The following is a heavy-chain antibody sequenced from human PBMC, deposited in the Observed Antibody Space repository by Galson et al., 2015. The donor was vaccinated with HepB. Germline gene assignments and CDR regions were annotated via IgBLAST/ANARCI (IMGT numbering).Heavy chain of an antibody. V-gene: IGHV1-69*13. CDR2: IIPIFGTA. Sequence: SVKVSCKASGGTFSSYAISWVRQAPGQGLEWMGGIIPIFGTANYAQKFQGRVTITADESTSTAYMELSSLRSEDTAVYYCARVNSSGWYLFPFDYWGQGTLVTVSS. D-gene: IGHD6-19*01. CDR3: ARVNSSGWYLFPFDY. J-gene: IGHJ4*02. CDR1: GGTFSSYA.